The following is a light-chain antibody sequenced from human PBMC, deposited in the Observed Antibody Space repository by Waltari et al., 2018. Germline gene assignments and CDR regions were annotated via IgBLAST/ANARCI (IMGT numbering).Light chain of an antibody. CDR2: GES. CDR3: QQFGA. CDR1: QSVSSN. V-gene: IGKV3-15*01. J-gene: IGKJ2*01. Sequence: EIVMTQSPATLSVSPGERATLSCRASQSVSSNLAWYQQKPGQAPRLLIYGESTRATGIPARFSGSGSGTEFTLTISSLQSEDFAVYYCQQFGAFGQGTKLEIK.